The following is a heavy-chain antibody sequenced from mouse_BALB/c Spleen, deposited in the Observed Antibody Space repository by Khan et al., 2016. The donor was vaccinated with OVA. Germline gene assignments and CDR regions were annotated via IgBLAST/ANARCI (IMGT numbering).Heavy chain of an antibody. D-gene: IGHD2-14*01. Sequence: VQLQESGPGLVKPSQSLSLTCTVTGYSITSDYAWNWIRQFPGNKLEWMGYISYSGTTKYTPSLKSRISITRDTSNNQFFLQVDSVTIEDTATYYCARVYRGDFYYRGQGATLTVSS. CDR3: ARVYRGDFYY. V-gene: IGHV3-2*02. CDR1: GYSITSDYA. CDR2: ISYSGTT. J-gene: IGHJ2*01.